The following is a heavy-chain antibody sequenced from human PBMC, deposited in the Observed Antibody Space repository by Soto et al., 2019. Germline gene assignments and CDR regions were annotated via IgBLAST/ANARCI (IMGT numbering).Heavy chain of an antibody. CDR2: MRASGDST. CDR3: ATDPRGPDS. Sequence: VHMLESGGGLVQPGGSLKLSCGTSGSGFSNYSISWVRQAPGKGLEWVSRMRASGDSTYSADPVTGRFTISADNSKRTLYLQMDSMREEDTAIYDSATDPRGPDSCVQGTLVIVS. V-gene: IGHV3-23*01. CDR1: GSGFSNYS. J-gene: IGHJ4*02.